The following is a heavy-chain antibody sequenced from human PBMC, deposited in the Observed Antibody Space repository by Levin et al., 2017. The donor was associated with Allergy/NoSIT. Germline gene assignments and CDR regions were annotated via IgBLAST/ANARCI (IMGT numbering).Heavy chain of an antibody. CDR1: GFSLNTGGVG. CDR3: ARTFTYYDILSGFEGDF. CDR2: IYWDDDK. Sequence: SGPTLVKPTQTLTLTCTFSGFSLNTGGVGVGWIRQPPGKALEWLAVIYWDDDKRYRPSLKSRLTITKDTSKNQVVRTMTNMDPVDTGTYYCARTFTYYDILSGFEGDFWGQGALVTVSS. D-gene: IGHD3-9*01. V-gene: IGHV2-5*02. J-gene: IGHJ4*02.